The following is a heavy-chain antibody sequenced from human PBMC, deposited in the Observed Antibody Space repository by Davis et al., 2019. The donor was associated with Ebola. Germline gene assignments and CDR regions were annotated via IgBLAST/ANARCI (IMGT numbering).Heavy chain of an antibody. J-gene: IGHJ4*02. CDR2: TYYRSKWYN. V-gene: IGHV6-1*01. CDR3: ARHGQWLVAYFDY. D-gene: IGHD6-19*01. Sequence: SQTLSLTCAISGDSVSSNSAAWNWIRQSPSRGLEWLGRTYYRSKWYNDYAVSVKSRITINTDTSKNQFSLKLSSVTAADTAVYYCARHGQWLVAYFDYWGQGTLVTVSS. CDR1: GDSVSSNSAA.